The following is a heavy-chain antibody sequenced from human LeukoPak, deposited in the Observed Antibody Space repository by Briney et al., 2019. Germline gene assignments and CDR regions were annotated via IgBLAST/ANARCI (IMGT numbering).Heavy chain of an antibody. D-gene: IGHD3-22*01. CDR1: GGSISSSSYY. CDR3: ARVVIRDGYFDY. V-gene: IGHV4-39*07. J-gene: IGHJ4*02. CDR2: IYYSGST. Sequence: PSETLSLTCTVSGGSISSSSYYWGWIRQPPGKGLEWIGSIYYSGSTYYNPSLKSRVTISVDTSKNQFSLKLSSVTAADTAVYYCARVVIRDGYFDYWGQGTLVTVSS.